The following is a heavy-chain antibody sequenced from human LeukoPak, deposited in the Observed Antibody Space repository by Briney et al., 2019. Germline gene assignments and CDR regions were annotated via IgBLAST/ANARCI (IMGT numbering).Heavy chain of an antibody. D-gene: IGHD7-27*01. Sequence: SETLSLTCVVYGGSFSGYYWSWIRQPPGKGLEWIGEINHSGSTNYNPSLKSRVTISVDTSKNQFSLKLSSVTAADTAVYYCARHPLYWGFDYWGQGTLVTVSS. CDR2: INHSGST. CDR3: ARHPLYWGFDY. J-gene: IGHJ4*02. CDR1: GGSFSGYY. V-gene: IGHV4-34*01.